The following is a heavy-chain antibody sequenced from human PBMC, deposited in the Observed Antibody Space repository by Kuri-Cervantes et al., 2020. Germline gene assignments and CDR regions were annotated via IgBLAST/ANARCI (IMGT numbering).Heavy chain of an antibody. D-gene: IGHD4-17*01. CDR1: GYTFTSYD. V-gene: IGHV1-8*01. J-gene: IGHJ5*02. CDR3: ARSYGDYVNWFDP. CDR2: MNPNSGNT. Sequence: ASVKVSCKASGYTFTSYDINWVRQATGQGLEWMGWMNPNSGNTDYAQKFQGRVTMARNTSISTAYMELSSLRSEDTAVYYCARSYGDYVNWFDPWGQGTLVTVSS.